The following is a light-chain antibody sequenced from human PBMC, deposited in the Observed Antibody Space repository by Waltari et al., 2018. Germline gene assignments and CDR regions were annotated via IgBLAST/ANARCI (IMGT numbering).Light chain of an antibody. Sequence: DIQMTQSPSTLSASVGDSVTITCRASQRISSRLAWYQQKPGKAPKVLIYKASTVESGVPSRFSGSGSGTEFTLIISSLQPDDFATYFCQQYNSYSYTFGQGTKLEIK. CDR1: QRISSR. CDR2: KAS. CDR3: QQYNSYSYT. V-gene: IGKV1-5*03. J-gene: IGKJ2*01.